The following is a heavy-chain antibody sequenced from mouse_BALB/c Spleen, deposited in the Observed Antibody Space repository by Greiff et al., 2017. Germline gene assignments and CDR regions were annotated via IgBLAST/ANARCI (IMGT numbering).Heavy chain of an antibody. D-gene: IGHD2-4*01. V-gene: IGHV8-12*01. J-gene: IGHJ4*01. Sequence: QVTLKVSGPGILQPSQTLSLTCSFSGFSLSTSGMGVSWIRQPSGKGLEWLAHIYWDDDKRYNPSLKSRLTISKDTSSNQVFLKITSVDTADTATYYCARRLRGAMDYWGQGTSVTVSS. CDR1: GFSLSTSGMG. CDR3: ARRLRGAMDY. CDR2: IYWDDDK.